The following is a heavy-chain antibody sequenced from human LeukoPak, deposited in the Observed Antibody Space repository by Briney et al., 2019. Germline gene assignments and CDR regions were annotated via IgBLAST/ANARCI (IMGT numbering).Heavy chain of an antibody. J-gene: IGHJ4*02. Sequence: GGSLRLSCAASGFTFSNYWMHWVRQAPGKGLVWVSCIKSDGSSTTYADSVKGRFTISRDNAKNMVYLQMNSLRAEDTAVYYCARDPFYGDADFDYWGQGTLVTVSS. CDR2: IKSDGSST. D-gene: IGHD4-17*01. CDR1: GFTFSNYW. CDR3: ARDPFYGDADFDY. V-gene: IGHV3-74*01.